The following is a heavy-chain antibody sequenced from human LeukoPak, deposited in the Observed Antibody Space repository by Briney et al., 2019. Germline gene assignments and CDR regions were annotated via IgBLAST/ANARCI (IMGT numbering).Heavy chain of an antibody. Sequence: SCKVSGYTLTELSMHWVRQAPGKGLEWVAVISYDGSNKYYADSVKGRFTISRDNSKNTLYLQMNSLRAEDTAVYYCARDQWGIFGVVYYYYYGMDVWGQGTTVTVSS. CDR3: ARDQWGIFGVVYYYYYGMDV. D-gene: IGHD3-3*01. CDR1: GYTLTELS. J-gene: IGHJ6*02. V-gene: IGHV3-30*04. CDR2: ISYDGSNK.